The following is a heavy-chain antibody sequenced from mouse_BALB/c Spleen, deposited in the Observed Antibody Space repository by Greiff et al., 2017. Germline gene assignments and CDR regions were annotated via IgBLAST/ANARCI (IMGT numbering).Heavy chain of an antibody. V-gene: IGHV1-69*01. Sequence: QVQLQQPGAELVMPGASVKMSCKASGYTFTDYWMHWVKQRPGQGLEWIGAIDTSDSYTSYNQKFKGKATLTVDESSSTAYMQLSSLTSEDSAVYYCARYDSYFDYWGQGTTLTVSS. J-gene: IGHJ2*01. D-gene: IGHD2-4*01. CDR1: GYTFTDYW. CDR2: IDTSDSYT. CDR3: ARYDSYFDY.